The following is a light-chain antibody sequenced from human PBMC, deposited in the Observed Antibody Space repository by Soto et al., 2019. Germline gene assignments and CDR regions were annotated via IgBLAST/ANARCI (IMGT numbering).Light chain of an antibody. V-gene: IGKV3-11*01. CDR2: DAS. CDR3: QQRNSWPLT. J-gene: IGKJ4*01. Sequence: EIVMTQSPATLSVSPGEGATLSCRASQSVGGYLAWYQQKVGQAPRLLIYDASTRATGLPARFSGRGSGTDFTLIISSLQHEYVADYCYQQRNSWPLTFGRGTKVEIK. CDR1: QSVGGY.